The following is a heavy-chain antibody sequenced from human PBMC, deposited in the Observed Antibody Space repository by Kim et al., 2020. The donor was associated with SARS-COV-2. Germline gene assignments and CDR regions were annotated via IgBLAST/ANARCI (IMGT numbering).Heavy chain of an antibody. D-gene: IGHD3-22*01. CDR2: IYSGGST. J-gene: IGHJ4*02. CDR3: ARVVSSAWPDYFDY. V-gene: IGHV3-53*04. CDR1: GFTVSSNY. Sequence: GGSLRLSCAASGFTVSSNYMSWVRQAPGKGLEWVSVIYSGGSTYYADSVKGRFTISRHNSKNTLYLQMNSLKAEDTAVNDWARVVSSAWPDYFDYWGQGT.